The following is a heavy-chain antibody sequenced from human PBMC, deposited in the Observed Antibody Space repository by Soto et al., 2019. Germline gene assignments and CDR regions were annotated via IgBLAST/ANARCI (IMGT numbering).Heavy chain of an antibody. CDR2: ITNSGGST. J-gene: IGHJ4*02. D-gene: IGHD5-18*01. CDR1: GFAFNTYA. CDR3: ARGGPRDGYRDLDY. Sequence: EVQLLESGGDLVQPGGSLRLSCAASGFAFNTYAMTRVRQSPGKGLEWVSCITNSGGSTYFADSVKGRFTISRDNSKSTLYLQMSSLSAEDTAVYYCARGGPRDGYRDLDYWGPGTQVTVSS. V-gene: IGHV3-23*01.